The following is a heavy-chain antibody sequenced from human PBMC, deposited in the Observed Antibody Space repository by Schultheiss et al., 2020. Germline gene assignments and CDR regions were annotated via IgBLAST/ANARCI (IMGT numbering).Heavy chain of an antibody. J-gene: IGHJ4*02. CDR2: INHSGST. V-gene: IGHV4-34*01. Sequence: SQTLSLTCAVYGGSFSGYYWSWIRQPPGKGLEWIGEINHSGSTNYNPSLKSRVTISVDTSKNQFSLKLSSVTAADTAVYYCARERGSGYHPTFADYWGQGTLVTVSS. CDR1: GGSFSGYY. D-gene: IGHD3-22*01. CDR3: ARERGSGYHPTFADY.